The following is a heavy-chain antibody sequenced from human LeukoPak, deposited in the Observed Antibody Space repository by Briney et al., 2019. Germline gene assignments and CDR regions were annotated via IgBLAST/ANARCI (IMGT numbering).Heavy chain of an antibody. Sequence: GGSLRLSCAASGFTFSSYEMNWVRQAPGKGLEWVSYISSSGSTIYYADSGKGRFTISRDNAKNSLYLQMNSLRAEDTAVYYCTRDGYGFDIWGQGTMVTVSS. CDR3: TRDGYGFDI. CDR2: ISSSGSTI. CDR1: GFTFSSYE. J-gene: IGHJ3*02. V-gene: IGHV3-48*03.